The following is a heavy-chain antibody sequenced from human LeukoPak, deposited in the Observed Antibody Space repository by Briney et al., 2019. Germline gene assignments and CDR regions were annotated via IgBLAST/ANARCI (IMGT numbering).Heavy chain of an antibody. CDR2: INWNGGST. Sequence: GGSLRLSCAASGFTFSSYGMHWVRQAPGKGLEWVSGINWNGGSTGYADSVKGRFTISRDNAKNSLYLQMNSLRAEDTALYYCARDTPGPAARPFNYWGQGTLVTVSS. CDR3: ARDTPGPAARPFNY. J-gene: IGHJ4*02. CDR1: GFTFSSYG. V-gene: IGHV3-20*04. D-gene: IGHD6-6*01.